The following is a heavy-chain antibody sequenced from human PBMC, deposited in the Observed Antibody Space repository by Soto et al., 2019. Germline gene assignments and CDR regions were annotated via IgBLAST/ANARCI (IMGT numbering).Heavy chain of an antibody. D-gene: IGHD1-26*01. CDR1: GGSISSGDYY. V-gene: IGHV4-30-4*01. CDR3: ARGADSGSYYPVFDY. Sequence: SETLSLTCTVSGGSISSGDYYWSWIRQTPGKGLEWIGYSYYSGSTYYNPSLKSRVTISVDTSKNQFSLKLSSVTAADTAVYYCARGADSGSYYPVFDYWGQGALVTVSS. J-gene: IGHJ4*02. CDR2: SYYSGST.